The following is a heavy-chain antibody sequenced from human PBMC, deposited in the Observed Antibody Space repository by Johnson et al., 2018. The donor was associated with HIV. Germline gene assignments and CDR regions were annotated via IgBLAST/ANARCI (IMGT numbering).Heavy chain of an antibody. V-gene: IGHV3-30-3*01. D-gene: IGHD3-3*01. CDR2: ILFDGVYK. J-gene: IGHJ3*02. CDR3: ARVRDYNFWSGQQSRHAFDI. CDR1: GFTFRTSA. Sequence: QVQLVESGGGVVQPGRSLRLSCAASGFTFRTSAMHWVRQAPGKGMEWVAVILFDGVYKHYADSLKGRFTISRDNSKNTLYLQMNILRAEDTAVYYCARVRDYNFWSGQQSRHAFDIWGQGTMVTVSS.